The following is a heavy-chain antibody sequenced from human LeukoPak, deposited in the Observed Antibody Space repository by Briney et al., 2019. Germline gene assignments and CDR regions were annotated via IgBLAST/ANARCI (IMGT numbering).Heavy chain of an antibody. J-gene: IGHJ4*02. CDR2: IGGSGGST. V-gene: IGHV3-23*01. D-gene: IGHD3-3*01. CDR1: GFTFSSYA. Sequence: GGSLRLSCAASGFTFSSYAMRWVRQAPGKGLEWVSGIGGSGGSTYYADSVKGRFTISRDNSKNTLYLQMNSLRAEDTAVYYCARDGNADYDFWSGDLDYWGQGTLVTVSS. CDR3: ARDGNADYDFWSGDLDY.